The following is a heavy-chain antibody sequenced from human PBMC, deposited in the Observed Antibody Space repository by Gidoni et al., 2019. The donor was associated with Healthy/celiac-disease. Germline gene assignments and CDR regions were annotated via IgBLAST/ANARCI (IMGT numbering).Heavy chain of an antibody. Sequence: QVQLQQWGAGLLKPSETLSLTCAVYGGSFTGSYWVWIRQPPGKGLEWIGEINHSGRTNYNPSLKSRVTISVDTSKNQFSLKLSSVTAGDTAVYYCARVGSPRMTIFGVVSDWYFDLWGRGTLVTVSS. D-gene: IGHD3-3*01. CDR1: GGSFTGSY. V-gene: IGHV4-34*01. CDR2: INHSGRT. J-gene: IGHJ2*01. CDR3: ARVGSPRMTIFGVVSDWYFDL.